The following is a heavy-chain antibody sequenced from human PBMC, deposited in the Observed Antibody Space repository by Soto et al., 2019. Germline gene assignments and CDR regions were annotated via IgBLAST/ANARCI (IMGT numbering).Heavy chain of an antibody. Sequence: QVQLVQSGDEVRKPGSSVKVSCKASGYIFVNYGIAWVRQAPGQGLEWMGWISPYSGNTHYASKFQGKLTMTTDTCTSTDYMDLGSRKSEDTAVYYCATVDNYVAPTPRDVWGQGTTVTVSS. CDR3: ATVDNYVAPTPRDV. V-gene: IGHV1-18*01. J-gene: IGHJ6*02. CDR1: GYIFVNYG. D-gene: IGHD3-16*01. CDR2: ISPYSGNT.